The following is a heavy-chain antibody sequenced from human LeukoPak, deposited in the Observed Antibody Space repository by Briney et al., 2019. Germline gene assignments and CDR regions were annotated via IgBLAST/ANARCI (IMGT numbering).Heavy chain of an antibody. CDR3: ARSSESYDRSGYYSYYFDY. CDR2: IYTSGST. D-gene: IGHD3-22*01. V-gene: IGHV4-61*02. J-gene: IGHJ4*02. CDR1: GGSISSGSYY. Sequence: PSQTLSLACTVSGGSISSGSYYWSWIRQPAGKGLEWIGRIYTSGSTNYNPSLKSRVTISVDTSKNQFSLKLSSVTAADTAVYYCARSSESYDRSGYYSYYFDYWGQGTLVTVSS.